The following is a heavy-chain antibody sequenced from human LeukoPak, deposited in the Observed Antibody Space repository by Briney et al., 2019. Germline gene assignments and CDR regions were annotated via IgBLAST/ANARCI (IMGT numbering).Heavy chain of an antibody. CDR2: IYPGDSDT. J-gene: IGHJ4*02. Sequence: GESLKISCKSSGYRFTDYWIAWVRQQPGKGLEWMGAIYPGDSDTRYSPSFQGQVTISADKSISTAYLQWSSLKASDTAMYYCARSGNSGYDYDYWGQGTLVTVSS. D-gene: IGHD5-12*01. CDR3: ARSGNSGYDYDY. CDR1: GYRFTDYW. V-gene: IGHV5-51*01.